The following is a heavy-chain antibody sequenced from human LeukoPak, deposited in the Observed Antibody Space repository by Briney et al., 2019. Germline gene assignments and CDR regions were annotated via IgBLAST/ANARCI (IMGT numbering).Heavy chain of an antibody. J-gene: IGHJ4*02. CDR1: GFTFSSYE. CDR3: ARDPHAGIFDS. V-gene: IGHV3-48*03. Sequence: PGGSLRLSCAASGFTFSSYEMNWLRQAPGMGLEHVAWISSIDSTTYYADSVVGRFTISRDNDKDLLYLQMDSLREDDTAVYYCARDPHAGIFDSWGQGTLVTVSS. CDR2: ISSIDSTT.